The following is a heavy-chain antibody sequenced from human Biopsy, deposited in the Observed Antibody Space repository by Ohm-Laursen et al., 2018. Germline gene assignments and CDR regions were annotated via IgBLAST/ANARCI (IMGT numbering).Heavy chain of an antibody. CDR3: ARATNSTGWPYYYFYGMDV. CDR2: IYYDGIT. J-gene: IGHJ6*02. Sequence: GTLSLTCAVSGYSVTNDYYWGWIRQPPGKGLEWIGNIYYDGITYYNPSLKSRVAVSVDTSKNQFSLRLTSVTAADTAVYYCARATNSTGWPYYYFYGMDVWGQGTTVTVSS. D-gene: IGHD2/OR15-2a*01. V-gene: IGHV4-38-2*01. CDR1: GYSVTNDYY.